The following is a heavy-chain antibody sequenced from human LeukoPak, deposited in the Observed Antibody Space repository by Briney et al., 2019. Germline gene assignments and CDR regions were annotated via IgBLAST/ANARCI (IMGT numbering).Heavy chain of an antibody. CDR1: AFSFTSYY. Sequence: ASVKVSCKASAFSFTSYYMHWVRQSPGQGLEWMGIINPSGDSTNYAQKFQGRVTITRDTSTSTVYMELSSLRSEDTAVYYCARESSTRVDYWGQGTLVTVSS. CDR3: ARESSTRVDY. V-gene: IGHV1-46*01. D-gene: IGHD2-2*01. CDR2: INPSGDST. J-gene: IGHJ4*02.